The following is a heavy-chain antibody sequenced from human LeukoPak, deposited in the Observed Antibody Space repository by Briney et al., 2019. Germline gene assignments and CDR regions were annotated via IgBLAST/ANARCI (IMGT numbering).Heavy chain of an antibody. Sequence: ASVKVSCKASGYTFTSYYMHRVRQAPGQGLEWMGIINPSGGSTSYAQKFQGRVTMTRDTSTSTVYMELSSLRSEDTAVYYCARIYCSGGSCYSDGYFDYWGQGTLVTVSS. D-gene: IGHD2-15*01. CDR2: INPSGGST. J-gene: IGHJ4*02. V-gene: IGHV1-46*01. CDR3: ARIYCSGGSCYSDGYFDY. CDR1: GYTFTSYY.